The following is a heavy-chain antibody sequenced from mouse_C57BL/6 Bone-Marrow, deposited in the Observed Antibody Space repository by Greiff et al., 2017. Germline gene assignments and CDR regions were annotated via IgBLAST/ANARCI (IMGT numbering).Heavy chain of an antibody. CDR1: EYEFPSHD. Sequence: EVQRVESGGGLVQPGESLKLSCESNEYEFPSHDMSWVRKTPEKRLELVAAINSDGGSTYYPDTMERRFIISRDNTKKTLYLQMSSLRSEDTALYDCARHGTAQANYAMDYWGQGTSVTVSS. D-gene: IGHD3-2*02. J-gene: IGHJ4*01. CDR3: ARHGTAQANYAMDY. V-gene: IGHV5-2*01. CDR2: INSDGGST.